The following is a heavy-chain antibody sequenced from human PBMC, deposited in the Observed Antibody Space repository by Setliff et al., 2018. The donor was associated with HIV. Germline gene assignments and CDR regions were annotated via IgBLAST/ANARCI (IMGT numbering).Heavy chain of an antibody. D-gene: IGHD6-19*01. CDR1: GFTFGDFC. CDR3: ARVLENSGSDY. CDR2: ITGSGDTI. J-gene: IGHJ4*02. Sequence: GGSLRLSCETSGFTFGDFCMNWVRQAPGKGPEWVSYITGSGDTIYYADSVKGRFTISRDNAKNSLYLQMNSLRAEDTAIYYCARVLENSGSDYWGQGTLVTVSS. V-gene: IGHV3-48*01.